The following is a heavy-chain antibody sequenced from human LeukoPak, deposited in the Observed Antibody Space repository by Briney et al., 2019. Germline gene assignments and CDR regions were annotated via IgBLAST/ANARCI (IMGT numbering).Heavy chain of an antibody. CDR2: IYYSGST. CDR3: ATDVDTAMALDY. V-gene: IGHV4-39*01. Sequence: SETLSLTCTVSGGSISSSSYYWGWIRQPPGKGLEWIGSIYYSGSTYYNPSLKSRVTISVDTSKNQFSLKLSSVTAADTAVYYCATDVDTAMALDYWGQGTLVTVSS. CDR1: GGSISSSSYY. J-gene: IGHJ4*02. D-gene: IGHD5-18*01.